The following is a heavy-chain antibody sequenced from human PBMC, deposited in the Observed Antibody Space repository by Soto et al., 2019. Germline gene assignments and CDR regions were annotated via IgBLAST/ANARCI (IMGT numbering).Heavy chain of an antibody. CDR3: ARMGGSGSYYYYYYYGMDV. J-gene: IGHJ6*02. CDR2: IYPGDSDT. Sequence: GESLKISCKGSGYSFTSYWIGWVRQMPGKDLEWMGIIYPGDSDTRYSPSFQGQVTISADKSISTAYLQWSSLKASDTAMYYCARMGGSGSYYYYYYYGMDVWGQGTTVTVSS. V-gene: IGHV5-51*01. D-gene: IGHD3-10*01. CDR1: GYSFTSYW.